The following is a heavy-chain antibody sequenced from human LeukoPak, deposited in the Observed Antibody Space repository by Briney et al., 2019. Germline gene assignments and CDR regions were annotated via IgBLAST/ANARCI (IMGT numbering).Heavy chain of an antibody. D-gene: IGHD3-22*01. CDR1: GGSFSGYY. Sequence: SETLSLTCAVYGGSFSGYYWSWIRQPPGKGLEWIGEINHSGSTNYNPSLKSRVTISVDTSKNQFSLKLSSVTAADTAVYYCARALPAYYYDSSGYPDDYFDYWGQGTLVTVSS. V-gene: IGHV4-34*01. J-gene: IGHJ4*02. CDR3: ARALPAYYYDSSGYPDDYFDY. CDR2: INHSGST.